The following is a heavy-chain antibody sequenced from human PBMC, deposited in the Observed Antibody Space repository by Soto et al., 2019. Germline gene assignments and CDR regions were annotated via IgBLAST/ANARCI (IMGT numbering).Heavy chain of an antibody. V-gene: IGHV1-69*04. J-gene: IGHJ2*01. CDR1: GGTFSSYT. Sequence: SVKVSCKASGGTFSSYTISWVRQAPGQGLEWMGRIIPILGIANYAQKFQGRVTITADKSTSTAYMELSSLRSEDTAVYYCARDEYCGGDCYSRWYFDLWGRGTLVTVSS. D-gene: IGHD2-21*02. CDR2: IIPILGIA. CDR3: ARDEYCGGDCYSRWYFDL.